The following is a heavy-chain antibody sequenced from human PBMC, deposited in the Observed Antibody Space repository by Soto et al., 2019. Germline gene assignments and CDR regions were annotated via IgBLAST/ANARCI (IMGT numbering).Heavy chain of an antibody. Sequence: SETLSLTCTVSGGSISSISSYWGWIRQPPGKGLEWIGNVYYSGSTYSNPSLKSRLTISVDTSKNQFSLKLSSVTAAGTAVYYCARHSLDYDILTGYFYYYYGMDVWGQGTTVTVSS. CDR2: VYYSGST. J-gene: IGHJ6*02. CDR1: GGSISSISSY. CDR3: ARHSLDYDILTGYFYYYYGMDV. D-gene: IGHD3-9*01. V-gene: IGHV4-39*01.